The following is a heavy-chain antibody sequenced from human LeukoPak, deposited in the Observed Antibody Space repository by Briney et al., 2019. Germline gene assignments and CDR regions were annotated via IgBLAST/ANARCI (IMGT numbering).Heavy chain of an antibody. CDR1: GGSISSYY. Sequence: PSETLSLTCTVSGGSISSYYWSWIRQPPGKGLEWIGYIYTSGSTNYNPSLKSRVTISVDTSKNQFSLKLSSVTAADTAVYYCARRRKYSSTSGGYYYYYYMDVWGKGTTVTVSS. CDR2: IYTSGST. CDR3: ARRRKYSSTSGGYYYYYYMDV. D-gene: IGHD6-6*01. V-gene: IGHV4-4*09. J-gene: IGHJ6*03.